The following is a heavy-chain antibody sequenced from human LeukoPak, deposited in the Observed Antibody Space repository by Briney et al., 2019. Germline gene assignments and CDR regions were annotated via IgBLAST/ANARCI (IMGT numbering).Heavy chain of an antibody. CDR1: GYTFTSYY. CDR3: ARDNSVRDEAWWFYP. J-gene: IGHJ5*02. Sequence: ASVKVSCKASGYTFTSYYMHWVRQAPGQGPEWLGLISPTGGSTAYAQKFQGRVTLTRDMSTSTDYLELSSLRSEDTAVYYCARDNSVRDEAWWFYPWGQGTLVTVSS. D-gene: IGHD5-24*01. CDR2: ISPTGGST. V-gene: IGHV1-46*01.